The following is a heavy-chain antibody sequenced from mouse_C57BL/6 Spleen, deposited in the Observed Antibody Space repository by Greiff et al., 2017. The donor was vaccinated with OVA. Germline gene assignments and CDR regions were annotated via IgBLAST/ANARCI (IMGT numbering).Heavy chain of an antibody. J-gene: IGHJ1*03. V-gene: IGHV1-64*01. Sequence: QVQLQQPGAELVKPGASVKLSCKASGYTFTSYWMHWVKQRPGQGLEWIGMIHPNSGSTNYNEKFKSKATLTVDKSSSTAYMQLSSLTSEDSAVYYCARSHGSSDWYVDVWGTGTTVTVSS. CDR3: ARSHGSSDWYVDV. CDR2: IHPNSGST. CDR1: GYTFTSYW. D-gene: IGHD1-1*01.